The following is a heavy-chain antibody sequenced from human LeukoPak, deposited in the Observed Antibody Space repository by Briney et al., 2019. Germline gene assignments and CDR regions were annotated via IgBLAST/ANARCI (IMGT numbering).Heavy chain of an antibody. CDR3: AMSVQHCTSCYFDY. CDR1: GGTFSSYA. D-gene: IGHD2-2*01. CDR2: IIPILGIA. V-gene: IGHV1-69*04. J-gene: IGHJ4*02. Sequence: GSSVKVSCKASGGTFSSYAISWVRQAPGQGLEWMGRIIPILGIANYAQKFQGRVTITADKSTSTAYMELSSLRSEDTAVYYCAMSVQHCTSCYFDYWGQGTLVTVSS.